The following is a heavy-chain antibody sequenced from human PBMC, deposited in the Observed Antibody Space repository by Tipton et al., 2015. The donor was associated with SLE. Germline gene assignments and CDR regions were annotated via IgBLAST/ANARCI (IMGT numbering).Heavy chain of an antibody. CDR3: ARGRGPIVGATTNWFDP. J-gene: IGHJ5*02. V-gene: IGHV4-59*11. CDR2: SYYSGST. Sequence: TLSLTCTVSGGSISSHYWSWIRQPPGKGLEWIGYSYYSGSTNYNPSLKSRVTISVDTSKNQFSLKLSSVTAADTAVYYCARGRGPIVGATTNWFDPWGQGTLVTVSS. D-gene: IGHD1-26*01. CDR1: GGSISSHY.